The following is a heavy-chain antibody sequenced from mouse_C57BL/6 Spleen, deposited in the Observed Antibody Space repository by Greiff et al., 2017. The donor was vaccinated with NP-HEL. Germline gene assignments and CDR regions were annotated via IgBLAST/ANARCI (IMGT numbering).Heavy chain of an antibody. J-gene: IGHJ2*01. CDR2: INPSSGYT. V-gene: IGHV1-4*01. CDR3: ARGGLDYYGSRRDFDY. CDR1: GYTFNSYT. Sequence: QVQLQQSGAELARPGASVKMSCKASGYTFNSYTMHWVKQRPGQGLEWIGYINPSSGYTKYNQKFQDKATLTADKSSSTAYMQLSGLTSEDSAVYYCARGGLDYYGSRRDFDYWGQGTTLTVSS. D-gene: IGHD1-1*01.